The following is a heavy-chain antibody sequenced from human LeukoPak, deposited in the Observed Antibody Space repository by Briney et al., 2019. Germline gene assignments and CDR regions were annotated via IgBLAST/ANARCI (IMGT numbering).Heavy chain of an antibody. CDR3: TKDPNGDYIGAFDP. Sequence: GGSLRLSCAASGFSFSSFAMTWVRQSPGKGLEWVSSITGGHYSTYNTDSVKGWFTISRDNSKNTLYLQMNSLRADDTAIYYCTKDPNGDYIGAFDPWGQGTLVTVSS. D-gene: IGHD4-17*01. CDR2: ITGGHYST. J-gene: IGHJ5*02. CDR1: GFSFSSFA. V-gene: IGHV3-23*01.